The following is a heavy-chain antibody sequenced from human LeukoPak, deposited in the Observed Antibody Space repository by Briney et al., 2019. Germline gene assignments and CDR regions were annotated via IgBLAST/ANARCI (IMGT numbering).Heavy chain of an antibody. V-gene: IGHV3-30*04. CDR1: TFAFGHSD. D-gene: IGHD3-10*01. J-gene: IGHJ4*02. Sequence: GGSLRLSCAASTFAFGHSDMHWVRQAPGKGLEWVAVISYEGSNKYYADSVKGRFTISRDNSRSTLYLQMNSLRPEDTAIYYCAREGYYGSGSPPSLYFDYWGQGTLVTVSS. CDR2: ISYEGSNK. CDR3: AREGYYGSGSPPSLYFDY.